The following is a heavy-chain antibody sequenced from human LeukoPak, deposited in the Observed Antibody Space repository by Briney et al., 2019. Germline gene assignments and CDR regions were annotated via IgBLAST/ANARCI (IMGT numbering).Heavy chain of an antibody. CDR2: IYYSGST. Sequence: PGGSLRLSCAASGFTFSSYEMNWVRQAPGKGLEWIGSIYYSGSTYYNPSLKSRVTISVDTSKNQFSLKLSSVTAADTAVYYCASSWFGMTTVTTFDYWGQGTLVTVSS. J-gene: IGHJ4*02. CDR1: GFTFSSYE. V-gene: IGHV4-59*05. CDR3: ASSWFGMTTVTTFDY. D-gene: IGHD4-17*01.